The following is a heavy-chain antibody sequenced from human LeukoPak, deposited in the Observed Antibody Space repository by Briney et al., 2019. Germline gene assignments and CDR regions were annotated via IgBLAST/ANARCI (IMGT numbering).Heavy chain of an antibody. CDR2: INPSGGST. CDR1: GYTFTSDY. CDR3: ATGSGTYSPDY. V-gene: IGHV1-46*01. Sequence: ASVKVSCKASGYTFTSDYLHWVGQAPGQGPEWMGIINPSGGSTSYAQKFQGRVTMTRDTSTSTVYMELSSLRSDDTAIYYCATGSGTYSPDYWGQGTLVTVSS. J-gene: IGHJ4*02. D-gene: IGHD3-10*01.